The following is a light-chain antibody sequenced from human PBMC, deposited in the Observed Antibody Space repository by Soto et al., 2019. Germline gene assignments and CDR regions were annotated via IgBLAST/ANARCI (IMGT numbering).Light chain of an antibody. Sequence: DIKITPSPSSLSASVANRVTITCRASQGIGNYLAWYQRKSGKVXXLLIYAASNLQSAVPSRFSGSRSGTDFTLTISSLQPDEFATYYCQQYIRYSFGQGTKVDIK. CDR2: AAS. CDR3: QQYIRYS. V-gene: IGKV1-27*01. J-gene: IGKJ1*01. CDR1: QGIGNY.